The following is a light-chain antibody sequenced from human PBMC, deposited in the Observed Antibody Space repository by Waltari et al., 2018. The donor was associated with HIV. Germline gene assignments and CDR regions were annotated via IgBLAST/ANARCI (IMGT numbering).Light chain of an antibody. V-gene: IGKV1-5*03. J-gene: IGKJ1*01. Sequence: DIQMTQSPSTLSASVGDRVTIPCRASQSISTWLAWYQQKPGKAPNLLIYKASSLESGVPSRFSGSGSGTEFTLTISSLQPDDFATYYCQQYISYWTFGQGTKVEMK. CDR2: KAS. CDR1: QSISTW. CDR3: QQYISYWT.